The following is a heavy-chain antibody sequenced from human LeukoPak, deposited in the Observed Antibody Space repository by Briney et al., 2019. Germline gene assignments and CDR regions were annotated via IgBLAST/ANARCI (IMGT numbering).Heavy chain of an antibody. V-gene: IGHV3-53*01. J-gene: IGHJ4*02. D-gene: IGHD6-13*01. CDR2: IYSGGST. Sequence: GGSLRLSCAASGFSVSSNYMSWVRQAPGKGLEWDSVIYSGGSTYSADSVKGRFPMSRDDSKNTLYLQMNSLRAEDTAVYYCARGPRGAAAGTFDYWGQGTLVTVSS. CDR3: ARGPRGAAAGTFDY. CDR1: GFSVSSNY.